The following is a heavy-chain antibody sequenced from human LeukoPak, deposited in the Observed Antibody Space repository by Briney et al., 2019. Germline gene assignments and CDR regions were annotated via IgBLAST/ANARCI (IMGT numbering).Heavy chain of an antibody. CDR3: ARSLKVSAALDVFDI. D-gene: IGHD2-2*01. CDR2: ISRSGGSI. Sequence: GGSLTLSCAASEFTFSSHSMNWVRQAPGKGLEWVSSISRSGGSIYYADSLKGRFTISRDNAKNSLYLQMNSLRAEDTAVYFCARSLKVSAALDVFDIWGQGTMVTVSS. CDR1: EFTFSSHS. V-gene: IGHV3-21*01. J-gene: IGHJ3*02.